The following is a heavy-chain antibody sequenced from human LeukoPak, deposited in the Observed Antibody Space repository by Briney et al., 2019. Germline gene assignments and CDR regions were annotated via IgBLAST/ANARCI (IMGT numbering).Heavy chain of an antibody. CDR3: ARGFPYYYDSSGYYVDY. V-gene: IGHV4-61*02. CDR2: IYTSGST. CDR1: GGSISSGSYY. D-gene: IGHD3-22*01. J-gene: IGHJ4*02. Sequence: SETLSLTCTVSGGSISSGSYYWSWIRQPAGKGLEWIGRIYTSGSTNYNPSPKSRVTISVDTSKNQFSLKLSSVTAADTAVYYCARGFPYYYDSSGYYVDYWGQGTLVTVSS.